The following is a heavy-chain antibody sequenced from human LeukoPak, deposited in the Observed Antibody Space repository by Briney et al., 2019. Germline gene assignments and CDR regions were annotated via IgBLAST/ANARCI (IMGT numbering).Heavy chain of an antibody. D-gene: IGHD6-19*01. Sequence: GGSLRLSCAASGFTFSSYWMNWVRQVPGKGLGWVANIKQDGSEKYYVDPVKGRFTISRDNAKNSLYLQMNSLRAEDTAVYYCARVSSLAVAGFFDYWGQGILVSVSS. V-gene: IGHV3-7*01. CDR1: GFTFSSYW. CDR3: ARVSSLAVAGFFDY. CDR2: IKQDGSEK. J-gene: IGHJ4*02.